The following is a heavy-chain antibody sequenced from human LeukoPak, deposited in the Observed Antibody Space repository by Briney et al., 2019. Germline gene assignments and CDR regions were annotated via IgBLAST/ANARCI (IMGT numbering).Heavy chain of an antibody. CDR1: GFTVSSNY. V-gene: IGHV3-66*04. CDR2: IFSGGRT. J-gene: IGHJ4*02. CDR3: ARQESVVSYFDY. Sequence: GGSLRLSCAASGFTVSSNYMSWVRQAPGKGLEWVSVIFSGGRTYYADSVKGRFTISRDNSKNTLYLQMNSLRAEDTAVYYCARQESVVSYFDYWGQGTLVTVSS.